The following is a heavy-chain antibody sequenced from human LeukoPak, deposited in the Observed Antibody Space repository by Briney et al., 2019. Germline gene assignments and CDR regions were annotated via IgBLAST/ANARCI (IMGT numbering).Heavy chain of an antibody. D-gene: IGHD2-2*01. J-gene: IGHJ3*02. CDR2: ISGSGGST. Sequence: GGSLRLSCAASGFTFSNYAVTWVRQAPGKGLEWVSAISGSGGSTYYADSVKGRFTISRDNSKNTLYLQMNSLRAEDTAVYYCASAAAAFDIWGQGTMVTVSS. CDR3: ASAAAAFDI. CDR1: GFTFSNYA. V-gene: IGHV3-23*01.